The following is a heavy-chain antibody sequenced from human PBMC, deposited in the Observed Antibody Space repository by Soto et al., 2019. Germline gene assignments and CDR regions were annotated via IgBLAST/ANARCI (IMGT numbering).Heavy chain of an antibody. J-gene: IGHJ4*02. CDR3: ARDPRHLAAAPSFFDY. V-gene: IGHV1-18*01. D-gene: IGHD2-15*01. CDR2: ISAYNGNT. CDR1: GYTFTSYG. Sequence: QVQLVQSGAEVKKPGASVKVSCKASGYTFTSYGISWVRQAPGQGLEWMGWISAYNGNTNYAQKLQGRVTMTTDTATSTAYMELRSLRSDVTAVYYWARDPRHLAAAPSFFDYWGQGSLVTVSS.